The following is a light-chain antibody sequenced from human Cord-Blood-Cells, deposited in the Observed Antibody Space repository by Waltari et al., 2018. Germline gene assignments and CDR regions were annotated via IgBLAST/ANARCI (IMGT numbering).Light chain of an antibody. CDR2: DVS. Sequence: QSALTQPRSVSGSPGQSVTISCTGTSSDVGGYNYVSWYQQHPGKAPKLLIYDVSKRPSGAPERFSGSKSGNTASLTISGLQAEDEADYYCCSYAGSYTWVFGGGTKLTVL. CDR1: SSDVGGYNY. CDR3: CSYAGSYTWV. V-gene: IGLV2-11*01. J-gene: IGLJ3*02.